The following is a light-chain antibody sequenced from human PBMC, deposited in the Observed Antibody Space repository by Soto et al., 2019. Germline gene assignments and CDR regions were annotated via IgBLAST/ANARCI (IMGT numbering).Light chain of an antibody. CDR1: SSDVGGYNY. Sequence: QSVLTQPASVSGSPGQSITISCTGTSSDVGGYNYVSWYQHHPGKAPKLMIYDVSNRPSGVSNRFSASKSGNAASLTISELQAEDEADYYCYSYTSCNTPSYVFGTGTKVTVL. CDR3: YSYTSCNTPSYV. CDR2: DVS. J-gene: IGLJ1*01. V-gene: IGLV2-14*03.